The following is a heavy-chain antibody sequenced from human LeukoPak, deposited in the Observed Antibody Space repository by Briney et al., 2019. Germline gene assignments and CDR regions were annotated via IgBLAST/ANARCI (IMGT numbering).Heavy chain of an antibody. D-gene: IGHD6-19*01. CDR3: ARDLGGWYSEWFDP. V-gene: IGHV3-7*01. CDR2: IKQDGSEK. J-gene: IGHJ5*02. CDR1: GFTFSSYW. Sequence: GGSLRLSCAASGFTFSSYWMSWVRQAPGKGLEWVANIKQDGSEKYYVDSVKGRFTISRDNAKNSLYLQMNSLRAEDTAVYYCARDLGGWYSEWFDPWGQGTLVTVSS.